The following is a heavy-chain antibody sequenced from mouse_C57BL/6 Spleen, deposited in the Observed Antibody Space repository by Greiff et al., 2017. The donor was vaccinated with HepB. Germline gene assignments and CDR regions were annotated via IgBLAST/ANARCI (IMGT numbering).Heavy chain of an antibody. D-gene: IGHD1-1*01. CDR1: GFTFSSYA. CDR2: ISSGGDYI. V-gene: IGHV5-9-1*02. CDR3: TRAFTTVVARYFDV. Sequence: EVQGVESGEGLVKPGGSLKLSCAASGFTFSSYAMSWVRQTPEKRLEWVAYISSGGDYIYYADTVKGRFTISRDNARNTLYLQMSSLKSEDTAMYYCTRAFTTVVARYFDVWGTGTTVTVSS. J-gene: IGHJ1*03.